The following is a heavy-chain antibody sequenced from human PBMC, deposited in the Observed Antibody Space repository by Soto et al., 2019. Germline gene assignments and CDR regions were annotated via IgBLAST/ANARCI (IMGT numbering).Heavy chain of an antibody. V-gene: IGHV3-30*18. CDR1: GFTFSSYG. Sequence: GGSLRLSCAASGFTFSSYGMHWVRQAPGKGLEWVAVISYDGSNKYYADSVKGRFTISRDNSKNTLYLQMNSLRAVDTAVYYCAKVPDTAMVWGQGTLVTVSS. D-gene: IGHD5-18*01. J-gene: IGHJ4*02. CDR3: AKVPDTAMV. CDR2: ISYDGSNK.